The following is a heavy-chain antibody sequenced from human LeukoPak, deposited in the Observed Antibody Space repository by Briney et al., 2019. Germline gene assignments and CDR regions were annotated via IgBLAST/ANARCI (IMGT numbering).Heavy chain of an antibody. V-gene: IGHV3-74*01. J-gene: IGHJ4*02. CDR3: ARENRRSYYDSSGFDY. D-gene: IGHD3-22*01. Sequence: GGSLRLSCGVSGFIFSDYWMHWVRQVPGKGLLWVARINTDGSSISYADSVKGRFTISRDNSKNTLNLQMNSLRAEDTAVYYCARENRRSYYDSSGFDYWGQGTLVTVSS. CDR1: GFIFSDYW. CDR2: INTDGSSI.